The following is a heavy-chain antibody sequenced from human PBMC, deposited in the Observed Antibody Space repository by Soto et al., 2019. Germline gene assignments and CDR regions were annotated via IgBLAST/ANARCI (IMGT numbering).Heavy chain of an antibody. CDR1: GGSISSSSYY. V-gene: IGHV4-39*01. Sequence: QLQLQESGPGLVKPSETLSLTCTVSGGSISSSSYYWGWIRQPPGKGLEWIGSIYYSGSTYYNPSLESRVTISVDTSKNQFSLKLSSVTAADTAVYYCARQLRNGSYYDFWSGYYPLDVWGQGTTVTVSS. CDR3: ARQLRNGSYYDFWSGYYPLDV. D-gene: IGHD3-3*01. J-gene: IGHJ6*02. CDR2: IYYSGST.